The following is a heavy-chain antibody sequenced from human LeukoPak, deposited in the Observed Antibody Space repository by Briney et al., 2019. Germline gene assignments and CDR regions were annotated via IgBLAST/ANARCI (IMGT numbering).Heavy chain of an antibody. Sequence: GGSLRLSCATSGFTFSTYAMSWVRQAPGKGLEWVSLISGSGSGTHYADSVKRRFTISRDNSKNMLYLHMNTLRADDTAVYYCARSGTEDGYNIYFDHWGQGTLVTVSS. CDR2: ISGSGSGT. CDR3: ARSGTEDGYNIYFDH. D-gene: IGHD5-24*01. J-gene: IGHJ4*02. V-gene: IGHV3-23*01. CDR1: GFTFSTYA.